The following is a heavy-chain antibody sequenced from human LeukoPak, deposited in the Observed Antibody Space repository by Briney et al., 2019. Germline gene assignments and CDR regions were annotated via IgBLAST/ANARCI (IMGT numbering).Heavy chain of an antibody. J-gene: IGHJ4*02. CDR3: AKSDSYYYGSGSV. V-gene: IGHV3-53*01. CDR2: IYSGST. D-gene: IGHD3-10*01. Sequence: GGSLRLSCTVSGFTVSSNSMSWVRQAPGKGLEWVSFIYSGSTHYSDSVKGRFTISRDNSKNTLYLQMNSLRAEDTAVYYCAKSDSYYYGSGSVWGQGTLVTVSS. CDR1: GFTVSSNS.